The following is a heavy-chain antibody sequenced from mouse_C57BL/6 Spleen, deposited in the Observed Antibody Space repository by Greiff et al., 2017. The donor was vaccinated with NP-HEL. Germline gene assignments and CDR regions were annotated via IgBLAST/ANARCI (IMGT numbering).Heavy chain of an antibody. V-gene: IGHV1-26*01. CDR2: INPNNGGT. Sequence: EVQLQQSGPELVKPGASVKISCKASGYTFTDYYMNWVKQSHGKSLEWIGDINPNNGGTSYNQKFKGKATLTVDKSSSTAYMELRSLTSEDSAVYYCARSGDDYVSSSHFDYWGQSTTLTVSS. CDR1: GYTFTDYY. J-gene: IGHJ2*01. D-gene: IGHD1-1*01. CDR3: ARSGDDYVSSSHFDY.